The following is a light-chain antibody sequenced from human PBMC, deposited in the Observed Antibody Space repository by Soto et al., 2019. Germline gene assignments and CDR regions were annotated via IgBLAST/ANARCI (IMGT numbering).Light chain of an antibody. V-gene: IGKV1-9*01. J-gene: IGKJ3*01. Sequence: DIQLTQSPSFLSASVGDRVTITCRASQGISSYLAWYQQKQGKAPKLLIYAASTLQSGVPSRFSGSGSGTEFTLTISSLQPEDFATYYCQQLNSFGPGTKVDIK. CDR2: AAS. CDR3: QQLNS. CDR1: QGISSY.